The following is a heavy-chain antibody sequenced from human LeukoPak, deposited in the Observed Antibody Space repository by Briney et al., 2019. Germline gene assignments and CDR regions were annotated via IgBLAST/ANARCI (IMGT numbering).Heavy chain of an antibody. J-gene: IGHJ4*02. CDR3: AKEGNGDYYFDY. D-gene: IGHD4-17*01. V-gene: IGHV3-23*01. Sequence: GGSLRLSCAASGFTFSSYAMSWVRQAPGKGLEWVSAISGSAGSTYYADAVKGRFTISRDNSKNTLYLQMNSLRAEDSAVYYCAKEGNGDYYFDYWGQGTLVTVSS. CDR1: GFTFSSYA. CDR2: ISGSAGST.